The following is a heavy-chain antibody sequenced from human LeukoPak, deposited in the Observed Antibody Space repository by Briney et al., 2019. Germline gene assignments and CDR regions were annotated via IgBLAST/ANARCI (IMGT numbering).Heavy chain of an antibody. Sequence: ASVKVSCKVSGYTLTELSMHWVRQAPGKGLEWMGGFDPEDGETIYAQKFQGRVTMTEDTSTDTAYMELRSLRSDDTAVYYCAREWCSSTSCAQGFDYWGQGTLVTVSS. CDR2: FDPEDGET. CDR3: AREWCSSTSCAQGFDY. J-gene: IGHJ4*02. D-gene: IGHD2-2*01. V-gene: IGHV1-24*01. CDR1: GYTLTELS.